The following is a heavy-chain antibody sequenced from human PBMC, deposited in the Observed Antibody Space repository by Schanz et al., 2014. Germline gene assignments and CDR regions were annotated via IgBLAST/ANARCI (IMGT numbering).Heavy chain of an antibody. J-gene: IGHJ4*02. Sequence: EVQLAESGGGLIQPGGSLRLSCAVSGFSVSNTYMHWVRQPPREGLEWVSVINSAGTTYYADSVEGRFTFSRDSSKKTVYLQMDSLRADDTSVYCCARGRGYIIGQWGQGILVTVSS. D-gene: IGHD3-10*01. CDR1: GFSVSNTY. V-gene: IGHV3-53*01. CDR2: INSAGTT. CDR3: ARGRGYIIGQ.